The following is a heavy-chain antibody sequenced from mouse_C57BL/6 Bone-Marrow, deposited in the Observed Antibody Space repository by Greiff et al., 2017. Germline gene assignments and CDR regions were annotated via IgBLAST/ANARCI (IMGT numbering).Heavy chain of an antibody. D-gene: IGHD1-1*01. CDR3: ARYGSSYVWYFDV. V-gene: IGHV1-15*01. J-gene: IGHJ1*03. Sequence: QVQLQQSGAELVRPGASVTLSCKASGYTFTDYEMHWVKQTPVHGLEWIGAIDPETGGTAYNQKFKGKAILTADKSSSTAYMELRSLTSEDSAVYYCARYGSSYVWYFDVWGTGTTVTVSS. CDR1: GYTFTDYE. CDR2: IDPETGGT.